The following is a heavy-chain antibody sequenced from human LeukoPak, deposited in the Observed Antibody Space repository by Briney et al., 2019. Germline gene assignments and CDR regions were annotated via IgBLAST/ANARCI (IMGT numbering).Heavy chain of an antibody. CDR1: GYTFTGYY. Sequence: ASLKVSCKASGYTFTGYYLHWVRQAPGHGLEWMGWITPNNGVSYYAQSFQGRVTMTSATSISTAYVELRSLRSDDTAVYCCATSGSSRSAFDIWGQGTMVTVSS. V-gene: IGHV1-2*02. D-gene: IGHD3-10*01. J-gene: IGHJ3*02. CDR3: ATSGSSRSAFDI. CDR2: ITPNNGVS.